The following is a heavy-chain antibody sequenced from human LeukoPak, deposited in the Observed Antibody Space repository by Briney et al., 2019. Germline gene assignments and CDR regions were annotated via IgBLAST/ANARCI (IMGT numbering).Heavy chain of an antibody. CDR3: AKVRITMVRGALDH. V-gene: IGHV3-30*18. J-gene: IGHJ4*02. CDR1: GFTFSSYG. D-gene: IGHD3-10*01. CDR2: ISYDGSNK. Sequence: PGGSLRLSCAASGFTFSSYGMHWVRQAPGKGLEWVAVISYDGSNKYYADSVKGRFTISRDNSKNTLYLQMNSLRAEDTAVYYCAKVRITMVRGALDHWGQGTLVTVSS.